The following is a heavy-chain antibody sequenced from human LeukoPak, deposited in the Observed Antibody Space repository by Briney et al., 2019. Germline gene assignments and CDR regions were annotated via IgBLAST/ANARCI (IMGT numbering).Heavy chain of an antibody. Sequence: GASLRLSCAASGFTFSSYWMHWVRQAPGKGLVWVARIRGDGGDTTYADSVKGRFTISRDNAKNTLYLQMNSLRAEDTALYYCARVVTWFDPWGQGTLVTVCS. D-gene: IGHD4-11*01. V-gene: IGHV3-74*01. J-gene: IGHJ5*02. CDR3: ARVVTWFDP. CDR2: IRGDGGDT. CDR1: GFTFSSYW.